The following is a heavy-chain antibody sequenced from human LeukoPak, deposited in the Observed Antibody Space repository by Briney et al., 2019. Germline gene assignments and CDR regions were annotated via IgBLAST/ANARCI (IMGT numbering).Heavy chain of an antibody. V-gene: IGHV6-1*01. CDR3: ARGITVIGYYFDY. Sequence: SQTLSLTCAISGDSVSSNTAAWNWIRLSPSRGLEWLGRTYYRSKWYNDYPVSVKGRITINPDTSKNQFSLQLNSVTPEDTAVYYCARGITVIGYYFDYWGQGTLVTVSS. CDR1: GDSVSSNTAA. CDR2: TYYRSKWYN. J-gene: IGHJ4*02. D-gene: IGHD6-19*01.